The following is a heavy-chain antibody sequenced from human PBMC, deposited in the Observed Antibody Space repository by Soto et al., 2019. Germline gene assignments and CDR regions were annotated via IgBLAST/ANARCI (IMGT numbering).Heavy chain of an antibody. CDR3: ASTSSSGFSRYYYYYGMDV. D-gene: IGHD6-19*01. CDR2: IYTSGST. CDR1: GGSISSYC. J-gene: IGHJ6*02. Sequence: PSETLSLTCTVSGGSISSYCWSWIRQPAGKGLEWIGRIYTSGSTNYNPSLKSRVTMSVDTSKNQFSLKLSSVTAADTAVYYCASTSSSGFSRYYYYYGMDVWGQGTTVTVSS. V-gene: IGHV4-4*07.